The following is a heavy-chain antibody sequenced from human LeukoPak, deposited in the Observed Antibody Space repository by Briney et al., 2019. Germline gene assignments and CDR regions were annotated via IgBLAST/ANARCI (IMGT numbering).Heavy chain of an antibody. J-gene: IGHJ6*02. CDR3: ARGSGVAVGMDV. V-gene: IGHV4-30-2*01. Sequence: NASQTLSLTCAVSGGSISSGGYSWSWLRQPPGKGLEWIGYIYHSGSTYYNPSLKSRVTISVDRSKNQFSLKLSSVTAADTAVYYCARGSGVAVGMDVWGQGTTVIVS. CDR2: IYHSGST. CDR1: GGSISSGGYS. D-gene: IGHD6-19*01.